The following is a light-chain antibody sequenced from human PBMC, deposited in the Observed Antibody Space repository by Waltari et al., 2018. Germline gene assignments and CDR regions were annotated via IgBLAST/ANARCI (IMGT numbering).Light chain of an antibody. Sequence: EIVLTQSPATLSLSPGERATLSCRASQSVSSFLAWYQQKPGQAPRLVIYDASNRATGIPARFRGRGSGTGFTLTISRLGAEDFSVYYCQQRSNWPPVTFGGGTKVGVK. J-gene: IGKJ4*01. V-gene: IGKV3-11*01. CDR3: QQRSNWPPVT. CDR1: QSVSSF. CDR2: DAS.